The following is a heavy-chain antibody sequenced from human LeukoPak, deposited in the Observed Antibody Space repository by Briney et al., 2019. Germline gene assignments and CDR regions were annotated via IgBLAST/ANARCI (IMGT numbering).Heavy chain of an antibody. J-gene: IGHJ4*02. CDR2: ISSSSSSYI. D-gene: IGHD3-22*01. Sequence: GGSLRLSCAASGFTFSSFTMNWVRQAPGKGLEWVSCISSSSSSYIYYADSVKGRFTISRDNAKNSLYLQMNSLRAEDTAVYYCARAEWYYDSSGYYYFDYWGQGTLVTVSS. CDR3: ARAEWYYDSSGYYYFDY. V-gene: IGHV3-21*01. CDR1: GFTFSSFT.